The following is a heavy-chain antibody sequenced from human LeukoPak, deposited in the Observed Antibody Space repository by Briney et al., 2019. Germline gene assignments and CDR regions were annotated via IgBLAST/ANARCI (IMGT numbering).Heavy chain of an antibody. J-gene: IGHJ6*02. D-gene: IGHD1-14*01. CDR1: GFTFSSYW. CDR3: ARGDRGIKYGMDV. V-gene: IGHV3-7*01. Sequence: GGSLRLSCAASGFTFSSYWMRWVRQAPGKGLEWVANIKQDGSEKYYVDSVKGRFTISRDNDKNSLYLQMNSLRAEDTAVYYCARGDRGIKYGMDVWGQGTTVTVSS. CDR2: IKQDGSEK.